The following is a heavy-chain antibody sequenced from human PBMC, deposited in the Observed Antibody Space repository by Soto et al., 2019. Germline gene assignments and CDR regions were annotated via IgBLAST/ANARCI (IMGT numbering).Heavy chain of an antibody. CDR3: ARGVVVYQQLVRGRGGFDP. D-gene: IGHD6-13*01. V-gene: IGHV3-74*01. CDR2: IDSDGRST. Sequence: VQLVESGGGPVQPGGSLTLSCAVSGFTLRSYWMHWVRQAPGKGLEWVARIDSDGRSTNYADSVKGRFTISRDNAKNTVFLHMNRLRAEDRAVYYRARGVVVYQQLVRGRGGFDPRGQGTRVTVSS. CDR1: GFTLRSYW. J-gene: IGHJ5*02.